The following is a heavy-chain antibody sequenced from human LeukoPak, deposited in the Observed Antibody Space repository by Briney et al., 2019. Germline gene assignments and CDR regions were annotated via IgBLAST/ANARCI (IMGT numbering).Heavy chain of an antibody. D-gene: IGHD2-15*01. CDR2: IWYDGSNK. CDR3: ARLGSKWSFDY. Sequence: GRSLRLSCAGSGFTFSNYGMNWVRQAPGKGLEWVAVIWYDGSNKYYADSVKGRFTISRDNSMNTVYLQMNSLRAEDTAVYYCARLGSKWSFDYWGQGTLVTVSS. J-gene: IGHJ4*02. V-gene: IGHV3-33*01. CDR1: GFTFSNYG.